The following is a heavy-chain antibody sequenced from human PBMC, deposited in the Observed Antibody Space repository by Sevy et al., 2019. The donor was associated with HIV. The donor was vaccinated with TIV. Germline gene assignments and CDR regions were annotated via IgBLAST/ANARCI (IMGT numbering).Heavy chain of an antibody. CDR1: GFTVSSYS. D-gene: IGHD3-22*01. J-gene: IGHJ5*02. V-gene: IGHV3-48*02. Sequence: GESLKISCAASGFTVSSYSMNWVRQAPGKGLEGVSYISSSSSTIYYADSVKGRFTISRDNAKNSLYPQMNSLRDEDTAVYYCARSGGIITMIENKYNWFDPWGQGTLVTVSS. CDR2: ISSSSSTI. CDR3: ARSGGIITMIENKYNWFDP.